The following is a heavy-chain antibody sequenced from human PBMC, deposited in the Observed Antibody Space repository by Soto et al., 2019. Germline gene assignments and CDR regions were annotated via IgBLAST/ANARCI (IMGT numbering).Heavy chain of an antibody. CDR2: IWYDGSNK. CDR3: ARGVLPGYYYYMDV. J-gene: IGHJ6*03. CDR1: GFTFSSYG. D-gene: IGHD3-10*01. Sequence: QVQLVESGGGVVQPGRSLRLSCAASGFTFSSYGMHWVRQAPGKGLEWVAVIWYDGSNKYYADSVKGRFTISRDNSKNTLYLQMNSLRAEDTAVYYCARGVLPGYYYYMDVCGKGTTVTVSS. V-gene: IGHV3-33*01.